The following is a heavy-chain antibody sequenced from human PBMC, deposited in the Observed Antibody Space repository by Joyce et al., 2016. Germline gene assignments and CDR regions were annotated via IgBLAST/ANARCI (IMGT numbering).Heavy chain of an antibody. Sequence: QVLLVQSGATVKRPGSSLKVSCKSSGGAFSNFTVNWVRQAPGQRLEWMGGISPFFGAAKYAGHFQGRVTLTADLSTRTAFMELSSLTSADTAVYYCARGGTSSDHFFFYTLDIWGPGTTVIVSS. D-gene: IGHD1-14*01. CDR2: ISPFFGAA. J-gene: IGHJ6*02. V-gene: IGHV1-69*12. CDR1: GGAFSNFT. CDR3: ARGGTSSDHFFFYTLDI.